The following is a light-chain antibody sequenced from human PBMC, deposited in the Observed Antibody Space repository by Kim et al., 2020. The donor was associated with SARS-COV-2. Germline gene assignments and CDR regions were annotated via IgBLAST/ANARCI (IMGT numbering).Light chain of an antibody. CDR1: QSVSSSY. J-gene: IGKJ5*01. CDR3: QQYGRSPTT. V-gene: IGKV3-20*01. CDR2: GAS. Sequence: SPGERAILSCRASQSVSSSYLAWYQHKPVQSPRLLIHGASSRATGVPDRFRGGGSGTDFTLTITRLEPEDFAVYYCQQYGRSPTTFGQGTRLEIK.